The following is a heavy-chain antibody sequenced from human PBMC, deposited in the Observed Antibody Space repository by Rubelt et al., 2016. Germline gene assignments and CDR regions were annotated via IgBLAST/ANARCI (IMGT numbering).Heavy chain of an antibody. CDR3: AGDVRVRLWSHCFDC. CDR1: GYSISSGYY. D-gene: IGHD1-1*01. Sequence: QVQLQESGPGLVKPSETLSLTCTVSGYSISSGYYWGWIRQPPGKGPEWIGSIYHSGSTYYNPSLRSRVTISVDTSKNQFSLRQSAGTASETAWYYRAGDVRVRLWSHCFDCWGRGTPVAVSS. V-gene: IGHV4-38-2*02. J-gene: IGHJ4*02. CDR2: IYHSGST.